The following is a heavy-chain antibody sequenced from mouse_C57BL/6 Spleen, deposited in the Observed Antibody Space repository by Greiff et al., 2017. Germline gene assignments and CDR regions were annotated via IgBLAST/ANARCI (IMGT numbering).Heavy chain of an antibody. CDR3: ARGLQLGPFDY. Sequence: QVQLQQSGPELVKPGASVKISCKASGYAFSSSWMNWVKQRPGKGLEWIGRIYPGDGDTNYNGKFKGKATLTADKSSSTAYMQLSSLTSEDSAVYFCARGLQLGPFDYWGQGTTLTVSS. CDR2: IYPGDGDT. J-gene: IGHJ2*01. D-gene: IGHD4-1*02. CDR1: GYAFSSSW. V-gene: IGHV1-82*01.